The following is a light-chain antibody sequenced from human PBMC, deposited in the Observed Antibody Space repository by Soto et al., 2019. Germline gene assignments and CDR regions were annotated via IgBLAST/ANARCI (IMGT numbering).Light chain of an antibody. CDR2: GAS. CDR1: QGIGDE. CDR3: QQANSFPYT. V-gene: IGKV1-6*01. Sequence: AIQMTQSPSSLSASVGDRVTTTCRASQGIGDELGWYQQKPGKAPKLLIYGASSLQSGVPPRFSGSGSGTDFTLTISSLQPEDFATYYCQQANSFPYTFGQGTKLEIK. J-gene: IGKJ2*01.